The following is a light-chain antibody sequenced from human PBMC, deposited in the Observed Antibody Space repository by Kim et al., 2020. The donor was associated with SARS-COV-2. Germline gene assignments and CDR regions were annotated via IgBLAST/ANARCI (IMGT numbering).Light chain of an antibody. Sequence: YEESEVMIPCRNSQSSSDSLAWDKDKPGKATRLLIYEASSLGSGVHSRCGGSGTGREFTLTIACVQTDDFATYYCQHYDSYSGAFGQGTTVDIK. V-gene: IGKV1-5*01. CDR2: EAS. CDR1: QSSSDS. CDR3: QHYDSYSGA. J-gene: IGKJ1*01.